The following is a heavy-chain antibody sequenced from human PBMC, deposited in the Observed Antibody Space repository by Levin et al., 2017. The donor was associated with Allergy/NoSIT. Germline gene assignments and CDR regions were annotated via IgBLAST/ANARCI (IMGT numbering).Heavy chain of an antibody. V-gene: IGHV3-74*01. CDR2: IHTDTSVT. D-gene: IGHD2-15*01. CDR3: ARGGCSATSCLDY. Sequence: PGGFLRLSCAASGFTFSSYYMHWVRQAPGKGLAWVSNIHTDTSVTNYADSVKGRFTISRDNAKNTLYLQMNSLRAEDTAVYYCARGGCSATSCLDYWGQGTLVTVSS. J-gene: IGHJ4*02. CDR1: GFTFSSYY.